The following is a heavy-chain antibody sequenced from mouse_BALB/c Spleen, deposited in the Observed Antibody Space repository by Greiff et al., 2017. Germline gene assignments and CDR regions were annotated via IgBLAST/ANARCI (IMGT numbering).Heavy chain of an antibody. V-gene: IGHV2-6-4*01. CDR3: ANYDYDGPWFAY. Sequence: VKLMESGPGLVAPSQSLSITCTVSGFSLSRYSVHWVRQPPGKGLEWLGMIWGGGSTDYNSALKSRLSISKDNSKSQVFLKMNSLQTDDTAMYYCANYDYDGPWFAYWGQGTLVTVSA. CDR2: IWGGGST. J-gene: IGHJ3*01. CDR1: GFSLSRYS. D-gene: IGHD2-4*01.